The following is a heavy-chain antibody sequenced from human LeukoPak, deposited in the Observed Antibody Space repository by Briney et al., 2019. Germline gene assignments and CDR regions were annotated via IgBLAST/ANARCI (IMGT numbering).Heavy chain of an antibody. CDR3: AKEREYYCSSTSCRERFFDY. J-gene: IGHJ4*02. CDR1: GFTFSSYG. V-gene: IGHV3-30*02. CDR2: ILYDGSNK. D-gene: IGHD2-2*01. Sequence: GGSLRLSCAASGFTFSSYGMHWVRQAPGKGLEWVAFILYDGSNKYYSESVKGRFTISRDNSKNTLYLQMNSLRAEDTAVYYCAKEREYYCSSTSCRERFFDYWGQGTLVTVPS.